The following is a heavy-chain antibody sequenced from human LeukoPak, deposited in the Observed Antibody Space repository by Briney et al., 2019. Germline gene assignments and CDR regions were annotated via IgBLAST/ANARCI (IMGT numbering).Heavy chain of an antibody. V-gene: IGHV1-8*01. D-gene: IGHD3-10*01. Sequence: ASVKVSCKASGYTFINYDINWVRQATGQGLEWMGWMNPNSGNAGYAQKFQGRVTMTRDTSITTAYMELSSLRSEHTAVYYCARGILSYDAFDIWGQGTMVTVSS. CDR2: MNPNSGNA. J-gene: IGHJ3*02. CDR1: GYTFINYD. CDR3: ARGILSYDAFDI.